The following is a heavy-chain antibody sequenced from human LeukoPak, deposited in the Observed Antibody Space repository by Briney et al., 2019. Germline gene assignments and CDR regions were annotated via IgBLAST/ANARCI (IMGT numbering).Heavy chain of an antibody. CDR1: GFTFRDYW. J-gene: IGHJ4*02. V-gene: IGHV3-7*01. Sequence: GGSLRLSCAASGFTFRDYWMSWVRQSPGKGLEWVANIKEDGSQKYDVDSVKGRFTISRDNAKNSLYLQMNSLRAEDTAVYYCARDGGAMLDYWGQGTLVTVSS. D-gene: IGHD3-16*01. CDR3: ARDGGAMLDY. CDR2: IKEDGSQK.